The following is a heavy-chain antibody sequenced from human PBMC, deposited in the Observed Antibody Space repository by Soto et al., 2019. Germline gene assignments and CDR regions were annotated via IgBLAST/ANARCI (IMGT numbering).Heavy chain of an antibody. V-gene: IGHV1-46*01. CDR3: ARESIQLWPSVAGKFDP. CDR2: INPSGGST. Sequence: QVQLVQSGAEVKKPGASVKVSCKASGYTFTSYYMHWVRQAPGQGLEWMGIINPSGGSTSYAQKFQGRVTMTRDTSTSTVYMELSSLRSEDTAVYYCARESIQLWPSVAGKFDPWGQGTLVTVSS. D-gene: IGHD5-18*01. J-gene: IGHJ5*02. CDR1: GYTFTSYY.